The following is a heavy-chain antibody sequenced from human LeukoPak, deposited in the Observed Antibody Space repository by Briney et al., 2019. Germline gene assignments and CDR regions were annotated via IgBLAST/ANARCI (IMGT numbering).Heavy chain of an antibody. V-gene: IGHV1-69*05. D-gene: IGHD6-13*01. J-gene: IGHJ6*03. CDR2: IIPIFGTA. Sequence: GASVKVSCKASGGTFSSYAISWVRQAPGQGLEWMGGIIPIFGTANYAQKFQGRVTMTTDTSTSTAYMELRSLRSDDTAVYYCARWGPDYEYSSRYYYYMDVWGKGTTVTVS. CDR1: GGTFSSYA. CDR3: ARWGPDYEYSSRYYYYMDV.